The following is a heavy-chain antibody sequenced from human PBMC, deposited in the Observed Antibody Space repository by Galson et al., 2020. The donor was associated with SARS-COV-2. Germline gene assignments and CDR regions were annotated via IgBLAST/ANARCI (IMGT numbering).Heavy chain of an antibody. CDR1: GFTFSDHA. J-gene: IGHJ4*02. CDR2: IFFDGSEK. CDR3: ARDGQSSRGLALYY. V-gene: IGHV3-33*01. D-gene: IGHD5-12*01. Sequence: GESLKISCAASGFTFSDHAMHWVRQAPGKGMEWVAQIFFDGSEKYYGESVRGRFTISRDSSKNTVYLQMNNLRVDDTAVYYCARDGQSSRGLALYYLGQGTLLTVSS.